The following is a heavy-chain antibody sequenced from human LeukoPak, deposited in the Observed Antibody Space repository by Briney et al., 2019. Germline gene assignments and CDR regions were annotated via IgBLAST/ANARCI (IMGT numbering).Heavy chain of an antibody. CDR2: ISSSSSTI. Sequence: GGSLRLSCAASGFTFSSYSMNWVRQAPGKGLEWVSYISSSSSTIYYADSVKGRFTISRDNAKNSLYLQMNSLRAEDTAVYYCARAEIVVVVAASPFDYWGQGTLVTVSS. CDR1: GFTFSSYS. D-gene: IGHD2-15*01. CDR3: ARAEIVVVVAASPFDY. J-gene: IGHJ4*02. V-gene: IGHV3-48*01.